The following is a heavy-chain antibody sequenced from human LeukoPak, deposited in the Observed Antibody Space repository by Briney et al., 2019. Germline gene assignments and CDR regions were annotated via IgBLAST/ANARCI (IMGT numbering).Heavy chain of an antibody. CDR1: GFSFMNAW. V-gene: IGHV3-15*01. J-gene: IGHJ4*02. CDR2: IKSSADGGTP. CDR3: TTFYHEYSPY. D-gene: IGHD2/OR15-2a*01. Sequence: PGGSLRLSCAASGFSFMNAWMIWVRQAPGKGLEWVGRIKSSADGGTPDYAAPARGRFTISRDDSKNTLYLQMNSLKTEDTAVCYCTTFYHEYSPYWGRGTLVTVSS.